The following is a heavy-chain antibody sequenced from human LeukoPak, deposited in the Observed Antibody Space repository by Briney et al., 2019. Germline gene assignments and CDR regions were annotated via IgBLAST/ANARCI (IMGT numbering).Heavy chain of an antibody. J-gene: IGHJ4*02. Sequence: PSGTLSLTCTVSGGSITYYYWNWIRQPAGKALEWIGRIYTSGSTDYKPSLKSRVTMSLDASKNQLSLELSSVTAADTAVYYCARGISGTTGWPIKYYFDFWGQGTPVTVSS. CDR1: GGSITYYY. D-gene: IGHD1-7*01. CDR3: ARGISGTTGWPIKYYFDF. CDR2: IYTSGST. V-gene: IGHV4-4*07.